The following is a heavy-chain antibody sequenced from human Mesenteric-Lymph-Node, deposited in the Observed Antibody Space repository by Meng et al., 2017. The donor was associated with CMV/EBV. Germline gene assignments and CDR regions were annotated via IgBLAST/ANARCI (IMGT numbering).Heavy chain of an antibody. CDR2: INPSGGST. Sequence: ASVKVSCKASGYTFTSYYMHWVRQAPGQGLEWMGIINPSGGSTSYAQKFQGRVTMTRDTSTSTVYMELRSLRSEDTAVYYCARVRGKTKLDIVVVPAATAFDIWGQGTMVTVSS. J-gene: IGHJ3*02. D-gene: IGHD2-2*01. CDR3: ARVRGKTKLDIVVVPAATAFDI. V-gene: IGHV1-46*01. CDR1: GYTFTSYY.